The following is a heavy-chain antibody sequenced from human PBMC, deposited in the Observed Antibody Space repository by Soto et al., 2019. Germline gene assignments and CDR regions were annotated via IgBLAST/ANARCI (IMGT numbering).Heavy chain of an antibody. Sequence: GASVKVSCKSSGGTFSTFPINWVRQAPGQGLEWMGAILPVSGTTNYAQKFQGRVTFSADESTTTAHMEVSSLRSEDTAVYYCARDRTGTTLGYFDYWGQGTRVTVSS. J-gene: IGHJ4*02. V-gene: IGHV1-69*13. CDR2: ILPVSGTT. CDR3: ARDRTGTTLGYFDY. D-gene: IGHD1-7*01. CDR1: GGTFSTFP.